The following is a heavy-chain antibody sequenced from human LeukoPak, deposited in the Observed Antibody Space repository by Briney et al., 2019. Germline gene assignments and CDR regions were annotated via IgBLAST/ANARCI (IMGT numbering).Heavy chain of an antibody. CDR3: AREKREWFSGFDP. D-gene: IGHD3-3*01. CDR2: IYYSGST. CDR1: GGSISSHY. V-gene: IGHV4-59*11. J-gene: IGHJ5*02. Sequence: SETLSLTCSLSGGSISSHYWSWIRQPPGKGLEWIGYIYYSGSTYYNPSLKSRVTISVDTSKNQFSLKLSSVTAADTAVYYCAREKREWFSGFDPWGQGTLVTVSS.